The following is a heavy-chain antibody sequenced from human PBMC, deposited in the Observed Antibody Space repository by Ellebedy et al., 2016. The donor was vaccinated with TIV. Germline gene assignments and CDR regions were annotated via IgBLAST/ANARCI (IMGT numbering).Heavy chain of an antibody. D-gene: IGHD4-23*01. J-gene: IGHJ4*02. CDR3: AKAPTTVDSFDY. Sequence: GGSLRLSXAASGFTVSSNYMSWVRQAPGKGLEWVSVIYSGGSTYYADSVKGRFTISRDNSKNTLYLQMNSLRAEDTAVYYCAKAPTTVDSFDYWGQGTLVTVSS. CDR2: IYSGGST. V-gene: IGHV3-66*01. CDR1: GFTVSSNY.